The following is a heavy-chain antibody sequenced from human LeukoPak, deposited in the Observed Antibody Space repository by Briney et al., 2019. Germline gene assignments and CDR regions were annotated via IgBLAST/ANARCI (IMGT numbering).Heavy chain of an antibody. V-gene: IGHV1-18*01. CDR3: AVAISDAHFDY. Sequence: GASVKVSCKASGYTFTSYGISWVRQAPGQGLEWMGWISAYNGNTNYAQKRQGRVTMTTDTSTSTAYMELRSLRSDDTAVYYCAVAISDAHFDYWGQGTLVTVSS. CDR2: ISAYNGNT. CDR1: GYTFTSYG. D-gene: IGHD5-12*01. J-gene: IGHJ4*02.